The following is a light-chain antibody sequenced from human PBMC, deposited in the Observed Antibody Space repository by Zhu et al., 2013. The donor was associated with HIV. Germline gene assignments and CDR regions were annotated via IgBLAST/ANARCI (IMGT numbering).Light chain of an antibody. V-gene: IGKV1-9*01. J-gene: IGKJ2*01. CDR2: GAS. CDR3: QHYSLYSNN. CDR1: QRISTF. Sequence: DIQLTQSPSFLSASVGDRVTITCRASQRISTFLAWYQQKPGKAPQLLIYGASTLEGGVPSRFSGSGYGTEFTLTISGLQPDDFATYYCQHYSLYSNNFGQGTRLEIK.